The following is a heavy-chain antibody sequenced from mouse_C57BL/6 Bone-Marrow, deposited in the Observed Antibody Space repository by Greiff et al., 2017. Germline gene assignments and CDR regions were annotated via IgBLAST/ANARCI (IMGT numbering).Heavy chain of an antibody. V-gene: IGHV1-26*01. CDR3: ARSHSYDGNSYYLDC. D-gene: IGHD2-1*01. J-gene: IGHJ2*01. CDR1: GYTFTDYY. CDR2: INPNNGGT. Sequence: VQLQQSGPELVKPGASVKISCKASGYTFTDYYMNWVKQSHGKSLEWIGDINPNNGGTSYNQKFKGKATLTVDKSSSTAYMELRSLTSEDSAVDYCARSHSYDGNSYYLDCWGQGTTLTVSS.